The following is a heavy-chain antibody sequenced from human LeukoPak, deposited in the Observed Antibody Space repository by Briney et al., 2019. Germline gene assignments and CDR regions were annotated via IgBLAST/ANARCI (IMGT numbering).Heavy chain of an antibody. J-gene: IGHJ4*02. V-gene: IGHV4-39*01. Sequence: SETLSLTCTVSGGSISSSSYYWGWIRQPPGKGLEWIGSIYYSGSTYYNPSLKSRVTISVDTSKNQISLKLSSVTAADTAVYYCARQGAYYDYVWGSYRPYYLDYWGQGTLVTVSS. CDR1: GGSISSSSYY. CDR2: IYYSGST. D-gene: IGHD3-16*02. CDR3: ARQGAYYDYVWGSYRPYYLDY.